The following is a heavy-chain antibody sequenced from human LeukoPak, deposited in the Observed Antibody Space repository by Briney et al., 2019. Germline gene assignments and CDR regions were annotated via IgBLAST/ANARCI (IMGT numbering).Heavy chain of an antibody. CDR2: ISYDGGNN. CDR3: TKGTTGLS. D-gene: IGHD1-14*01. Sequence: PGGSLILSCAAAGFTFSSYGMHWVRQAAGKGVEWVAVISYDGGNNYYADSVKDRFTSSRDNSNNTLYLQMNSLRAEDTAVYYCTKGTTGLSWGQGTLVTVSS. J-gene: IGHJ4*02. V-gene: IGHV3-30*18. CDR1: GFTFSSYG.